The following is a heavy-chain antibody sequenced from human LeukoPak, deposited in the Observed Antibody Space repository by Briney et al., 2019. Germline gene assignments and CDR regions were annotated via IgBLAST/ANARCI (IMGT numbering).Heavy chain of an antibody. J-gene: IGHJ3*02. CDR1: GYTFTSYA. D-gene: IGHD3-16*02. V-gene: IGHV1-3*01. Sequence: ASVKVSCKASGYTFTSYAMHWVRQAPGQRLEWMGWINAGNGNTKYSQKFQGRVTITRDTSASTAYMELSSLRSEDTAVYYCASGYLGAWAFDIWGQGTMVTVSS. CDR2: INAGNGNT. CDR3: ASGYLGAWAFDI.